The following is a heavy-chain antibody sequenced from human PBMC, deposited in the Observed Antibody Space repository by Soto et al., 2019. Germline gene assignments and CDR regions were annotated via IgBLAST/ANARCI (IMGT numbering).Heavy chain of an antibody. CDR3: ARATRHYGSGSLVPLGYYYYGMDV. V-gene: IGHV1-69*13. D-gene: IGHD3-10*01. Sequence: GASVKVSCKASGGTFSSYAISWVRQAPGQGLEWMGGIIPIFGTANYAQKFQGRVTITADESTSTAYMELSSLRSEDTAVYYCARATRHYGSGSLVPLGYYYYGMDVWGQGTTVTVSS. CDR1: GGTFSSYA. J-gene: IGHJ6*02. CDR2: IIPIFGTA.